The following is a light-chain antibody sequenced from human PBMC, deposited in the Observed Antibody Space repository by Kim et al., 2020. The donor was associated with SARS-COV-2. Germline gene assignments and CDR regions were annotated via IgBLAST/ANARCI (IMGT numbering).Light chain of an antibody. CDR1: QDIDKS. CDR3: QQYENIPLT. CDR2: EAS. V-gene: IGKV1-33*01. Sequence: GDRVTITCQATQDIDKSLIWYQQKRGEAPKLLIYEASKLQSGVPSRFSGGGSGTHFTFTVSSLEPEDIATYYCQQYENIPLTFGGGTKLEI. J-gene: IGKJ4*01.